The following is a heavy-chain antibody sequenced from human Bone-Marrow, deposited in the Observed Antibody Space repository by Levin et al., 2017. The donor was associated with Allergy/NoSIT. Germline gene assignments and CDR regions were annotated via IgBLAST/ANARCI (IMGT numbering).Heavy chain of an antibody. CDR2: SRNKGNSYTT. CDR1: GFTFSDHY. Sequence: LSLTCAASGFTFSDHYMDWVRQAPGKGLEWVGRSRNKGNSYTTEYAASVKGRFTISRDESKNSLFLQMNSLKTEDTAVYYCARQGAFGGTYYFDYWGQGALVTVSS. J-gene: IGHJ4*02. D-gene: IGHD3-16*01. CDR3: ARQGAFGGTYYFDY. V-gene: IGHV3-72*01.